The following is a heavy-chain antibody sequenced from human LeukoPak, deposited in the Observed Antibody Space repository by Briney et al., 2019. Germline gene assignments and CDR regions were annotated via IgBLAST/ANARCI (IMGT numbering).Heavy chain of an antibody. CDR1: GGTFSSYA. Sequence: GASVKVSCKATGGTFSSYAISWVRQAPGQGLEWMGGIIPIFGTANYAQKFQGRVTITADESTSTAYMELSSLRSEDTAVYYCAREGSIAAYPYNWFDPWGQGTLVTVSS. D-gene: IGHD6-6*01. J-gene: IGHJ5*02. CDR2: IIPIFGTA. V-gene: IGHV1-69*13. CDR3: AREGSIAAYPYNWFDP.